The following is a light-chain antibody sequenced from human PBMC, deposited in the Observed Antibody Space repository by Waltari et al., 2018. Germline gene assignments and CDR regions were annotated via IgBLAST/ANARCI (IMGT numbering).Light chain of an antibody. J-gene: IGKJ1*01. CDR2: KAS. V-gene: IGKV1-5*03. Sequence: DIQMTQSPSTLSASVGDRVTITCRASQSISSWLAWYQQKPGKAPKLLIYKASSLESGVPSRFSGSGSGTEFILTISSLQPDDFATYYCQQYNHYPWTFGQGTKVEIK. CDR3: QQYNHYPWT. CDR1: QSISSW.